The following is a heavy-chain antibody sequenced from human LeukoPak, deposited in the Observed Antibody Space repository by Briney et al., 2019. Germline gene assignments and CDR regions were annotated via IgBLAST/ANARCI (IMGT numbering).Heavy chain of an antibody. CDR1: GFTFSDYY. V-gene: IGHV3-11*06. Sequence: GGSLRLSCAASGFTFSDYYMSWIRQAPGKGLEWVSYISSSSSYTNYADSVKGRFTISRDNAKNSLYPQMNSLRAEDTAVYYCARAKEQWLARPLDYWGQGTLVTVSS. CDR3: ARAKEQWLARPLDY. CDR2: ISSSSSYT. J-gene: IGHJ4*02. D-gene: IGHD6-19*01.